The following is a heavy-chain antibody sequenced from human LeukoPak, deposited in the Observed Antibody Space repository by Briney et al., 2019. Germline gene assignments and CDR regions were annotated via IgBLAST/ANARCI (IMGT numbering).Heavy chain of an antibody. J-gene: IGHJ4*02. CDR1: GFTFSSYA. V-gene: IGHV3-23*01. CDR3: ATIPLVSYYDILTGYEPPFDY. Sequence: GGSLRLSCAASGFTFSSYAMSWVRQAPGKGLEWVSAISGSGGSTYYADSVKGRFTISRDNSKNTLYLQMNSLRAEDTAVYYCATIPLVSYYDILTGYEPPFDYWGQGTLVTVSS. CDR2: ISGSGGST. D-gene: IGHD3-9*01.